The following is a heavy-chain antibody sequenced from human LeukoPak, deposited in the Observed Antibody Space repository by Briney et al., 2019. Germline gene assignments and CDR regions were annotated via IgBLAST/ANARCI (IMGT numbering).Heavy chain of an antibody. Sequence: SEKVSCKTIGGRFKSYGFSWVRQAPGQGLEWMGGIIPIFDRPNYAQKFEGRVTVTADKSTNTTYMEISSLTSYDTAVYYCARDAQWELRAFDVWGRGTMVIVSS. CDR2: IIPIFDRP. J-gene: IGHJ3*01. CDR1: GGRFKSYG. CDR3: ARDAQWELRAFDV. D-gene: IGHD1-26*01. V-gene: IGHV1-69*06.